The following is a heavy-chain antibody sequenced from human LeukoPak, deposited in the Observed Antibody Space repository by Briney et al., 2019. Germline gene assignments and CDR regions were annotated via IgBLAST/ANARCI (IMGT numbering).Heavy chain of an antibody. Sequence: SETLSLTCTVSGGSISSYYWSWIRQPAGKGLERIGRIYTSGSTNYNPSLKSRVTISVDTSKSQFSLKLSSVTAADTAVYYCARDVVDYDFWSGYSYWYFDPWGRGTLVTVSS. V-gene: IGHV4-4*07. CDR2: IYTSGST. CDR3: ARDVVDYDFWSGYSYWYFDP. J-gene: IGHJ2*01. D-gene: IGHD3-3*01. CDR1: GGSISSYY.